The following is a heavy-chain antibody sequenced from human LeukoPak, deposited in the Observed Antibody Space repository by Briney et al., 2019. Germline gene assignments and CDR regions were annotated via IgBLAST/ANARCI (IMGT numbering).Heavy chain of an antibody. D-gene: IGHD3-3*01. CDR1: GYTLTELS. J-gene: IGHJ4*02. V-gene: IGHV1-24*01. Sequence: GASVKVSCKVSGYTLTELSMHWVRQAPGKGLEWMGGFDPEDGETIYAQKFQGRVTMTRDTSISTAYMELSRLRSDDTAVYYCARANVAGLRFLEWLFFDYWGQGTLVTVSS. CDR2: FDPEDGET. CDR3: ARANVAGLRFLEWLFFDY.